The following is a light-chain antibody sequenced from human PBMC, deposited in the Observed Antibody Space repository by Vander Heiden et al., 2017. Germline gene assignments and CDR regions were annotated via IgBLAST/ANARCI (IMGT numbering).Light chain of an antibody. J-gene: IGKJ4*01. Sequence: DVVLTQSRHPLPVTLGKPATISCRSSQSVVYSIAYTYLNGFQQRPGQSPRRLIYKVSNRDSRVPDRFSGNWSGTDFTLEISRVEAEDVGVYYCMQGTHWPPTLTFGGGTKVEIK. CDR3: MQGTHWPPTLT. CDR1: QSVVYSIAYTY. V-gene: IGKV2-30*01. CDR2: KVS.